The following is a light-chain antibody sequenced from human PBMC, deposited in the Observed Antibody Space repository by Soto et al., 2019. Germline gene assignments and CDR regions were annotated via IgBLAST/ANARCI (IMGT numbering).Light chain of an antibody. J-gene: IGKJ1*01. Sequence: EIVLTQSPGTLSLSPGERATFSCRASQSVSSNYLAWYQQKPGQAPRLLIYGAFKRATGIPDRFSGSGSGTEFNLTISRMEPEDFAVYCCKQYGSSPRTFGQGTKVDIK. CDR2: GAF. CDR3: KQYGSSPRT. CDR1: QSVSSNY. V-gene: IGKV3-20*01.